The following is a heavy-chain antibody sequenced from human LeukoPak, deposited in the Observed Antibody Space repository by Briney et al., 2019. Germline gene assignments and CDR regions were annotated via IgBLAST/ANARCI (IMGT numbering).Heavy chain of an antibody. J-gene: IGHJ6*02. Sequence: PGGSLRLSCAASGFTFSSYGMHWVRQAPGKRLEWVAVIWYDGSNKYYADSVKGRFTISRDNSKNTLYLQMNSLRAEDTAVYYCARDAGTCSSTSCYSPLYYYGMDVWGRGTTVTVSS. CDR1: GFTFSSYG. CDR3: ARDAGTCSSTSCYSPLYYYGMDV. D-gene: IGHD2-2*02. CDR2: IWYDGSNK. V-gene: IGHV3-33*01.